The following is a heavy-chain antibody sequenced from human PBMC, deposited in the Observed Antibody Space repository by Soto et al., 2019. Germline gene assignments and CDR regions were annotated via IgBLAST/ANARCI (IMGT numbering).Heavy chain of an antibody. CDR1: SGSVRSGSHY. Sequence: PSETLSLTCTVSSGSVRSGSHYWSWIRQPPGKGLDWIGYINYSGSTNYNPSLKSRVTISVDTSKNQLSLNVKSVTAADTAVYYCAQVQLWLFSSWGQGALVTVSS. V-gene: IGHV4-61*01. CDR3: AQVQLWLFSS. D-gene: IGHD5-18*01. CDR2: INYSGST. J-gene: IGHJ5*02.